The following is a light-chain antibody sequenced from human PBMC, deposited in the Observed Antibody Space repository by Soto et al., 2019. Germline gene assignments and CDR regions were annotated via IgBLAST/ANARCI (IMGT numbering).Light chain of an antibody. CDR2: TTS. Sequence: DIQMIQSPSSLSASVGDSVTITCRASQSISSYLNWYKQKPGKAPNLLIYTTSNLQNGVPLRFSGSGSGTDFTLTISSLQPEDFAIYFCQQTHSVPYTFGQGTKVEIK. CDR3: QQTHSVPYT. J-gene: IGKJ2*01. V-gene: IGKV1-39*01. CDR1: QSISSY.